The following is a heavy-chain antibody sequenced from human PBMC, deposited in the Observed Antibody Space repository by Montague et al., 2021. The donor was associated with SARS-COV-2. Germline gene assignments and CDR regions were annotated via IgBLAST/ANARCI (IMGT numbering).Heavy chain of an antibody. CDR3: ARHKRWRIAAAGRDFDY. D-gene: IGHD6-13*01. J-gene: IGHJ4*02. CDR1: GGSISSSSYY. Sequence: SETLSLTCTVSGGSISSSSYYWGWIRQPPGKGLEWIGSIYYSGSTYYNPSLKSRVTMSVDTSKNQFSLKLSSVTAADTAVYYCARHKRWRIAAAGRDFDYWGQGTLVTVSS. V-gene: IGHV4-39*01. CDR2: IYYSGST.